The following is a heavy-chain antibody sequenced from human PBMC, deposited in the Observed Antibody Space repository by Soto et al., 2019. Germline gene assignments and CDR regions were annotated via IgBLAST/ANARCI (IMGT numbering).Heavy chain of an antibody. CDR2: IDYDDDK. Sequence: SGPTLVNPTQTLTLTCTFSGFSLRTSGMRVSWIRQSPGKALEWLARIDYDDDKYYSPSLKTRLTISKDTSKNQVVLTMTNMDPVDTATYYCARMEASGSYTNYVDYWGQGTLVTVSS. D-gene: IGHD3-10*01. J-gene: IGHJ4*02. CDR3: ARMEASGSYTNYVDY. CDR1: GFSLRTSGMR. V-gene: IGHV2-70*04.